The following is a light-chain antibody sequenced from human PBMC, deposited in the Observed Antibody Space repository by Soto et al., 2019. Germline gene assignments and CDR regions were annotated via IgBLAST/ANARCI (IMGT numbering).Light chain of an antibody. CDR2: GAS. J-gene: IGKJ1*01. CDR3: QQYNNWPPT. Sequence: EIVMTQSPGTLSVSPGERATLSCRASQSVSNNVAWYQRKPGQAPRLLFSGASTRATGVPATFSGSGSVTDVTRTISTLQSADFAVYYCQQYNNWPPTFGQGTRVEVK. V-gene: IGKV3-15*01. CDR1: QSVSNN.